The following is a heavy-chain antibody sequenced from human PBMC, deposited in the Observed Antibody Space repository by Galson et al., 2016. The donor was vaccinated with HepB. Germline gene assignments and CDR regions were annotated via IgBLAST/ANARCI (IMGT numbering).Heavy chain of an antibody. CDR3: ARDFGPFDY. D-gene: IGHD3-10*01. CDR1: RYPFTNYY. J-gene: IGHJ4*02. CDR2: LNPSGGST. Sequence: SVKVSCKASRYPFTNYYIHWVRQAPGQGLEWLGILNPSGGSTTYAQKFQGRVTMTWDTSTSTVYMELSSLTSEDTAVYYCARDFGPFDYWGQGTLVTISS. V-gene: IGHV1-46*01.